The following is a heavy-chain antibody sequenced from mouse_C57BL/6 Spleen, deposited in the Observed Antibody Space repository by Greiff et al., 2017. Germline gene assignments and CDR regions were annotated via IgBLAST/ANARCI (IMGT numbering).Heavy chain of an antibody. CDR2: IYPGDGDT. CDR1: GYAFSSYW. D-gene: IGHD1-1*01. J-gene: IGHJ2*01. V-gene: IGHV1-80*01. Sequence: QVQLQQSGAELVKPGASVKISCKASGYAFSSYWMNWVKQRPGKGLEWIGQIYPGDGDTNYNGKFKGKATLTADKSSSTAYMQLSSLTSEDSAVYFCARNHYFGSSYHFDYWGQGTTLTVSS. CDR3: ARNHYFGSSYHFDY.